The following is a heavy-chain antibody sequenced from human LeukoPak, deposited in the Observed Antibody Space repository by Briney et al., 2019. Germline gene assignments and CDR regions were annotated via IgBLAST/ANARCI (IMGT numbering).Heavy chain of an antibody. CDR2: IDPSDSYT. CDR3: ARGPEQWLVFSSLHEDY. V-gene: IGHV5-10-1*01. Sequence: GESLKISCKGSGYSFTSYWISWVRQMPGKGLEWMGRIDPSDSYTNYSPSFQGHVTISADKSISTAYLQWSSLKASDTAMYYCARGPEQWLVFSSLHEDYWGQGTLVTVSS. D-gene: IGHD6-19*01. J-gene: IGHJ4*02. CDR1: GYSFTSYW.